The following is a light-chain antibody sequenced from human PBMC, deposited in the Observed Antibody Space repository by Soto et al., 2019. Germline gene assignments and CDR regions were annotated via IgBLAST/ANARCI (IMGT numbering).Light chain of an antibody. CDR2: GAS. Sequence: EIVLTQSPGTLSLSPGERATLSCRASQSVSSSYLAWYQQKPGQAPRLLIYGASSRATGIPDRFSGSGSGTDFTLTISRLEPEDFAVYYCQQYDSSPYTSGQGTNLEIK. V-gene: IGKV3-20*01. CDR1: QSVSSSY. J-gene: IGKJ2*01. CDR3: QQYDSSPYT.